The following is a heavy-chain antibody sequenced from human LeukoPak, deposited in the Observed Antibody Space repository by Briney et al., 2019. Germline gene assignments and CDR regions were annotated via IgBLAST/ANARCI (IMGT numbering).Heavy chain of an antibody. Sequence: SETLSLTCTVSGGSISSSSYYWGWIRQPPGKGLEWIESIYYSGSTYYNPSLKSRVTISVDTSKNQFSLKLSSVTAADTAVYYCARDSSYDSSGFDYWGQGTLVTVSS. V-gene: IGHV4-39*07. J-gene: IGHJ4*02. CDR3: ARDSSYDSSGFDY. CDR1: GGSISSSSYY. CDR2: IYYSGST. D-gene: IGHD3-22*01.